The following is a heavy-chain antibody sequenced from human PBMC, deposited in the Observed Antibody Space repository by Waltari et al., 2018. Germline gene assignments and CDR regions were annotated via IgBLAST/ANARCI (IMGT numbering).Heavy chain of an antibody. V-gene: IGHV4-38-2*02. J-gene: IGHJ4*02. D-gene: IGHD2-2*01. CDR1: GYSISSGYY. Sequence: QVQLQESGPGLVKPSETLSLTCTVSGYSISSGYYWGWIRQPPGKGLEWIGSIYQSGSTYYNPSLKSRVTISVDTSKNQFSLKRSSVTAADTAVYYCAVIVVVPAAILDWGQGTLVTVSS. CDR2: IYQSGST. CDR3: AVIVVVPAAILD.